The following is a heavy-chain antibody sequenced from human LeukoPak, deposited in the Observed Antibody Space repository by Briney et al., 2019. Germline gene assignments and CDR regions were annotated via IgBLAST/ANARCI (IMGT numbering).Heavy chain of an antibody. V-gene: IGHV4-39*01. CDR1: GGSIFIGSYY. CDR2: VDYSGST. CDR3: ARHRGGWDAFDI. J-gene: IGHJ3*02. Sequence: SETLSLTCTVSGGSIFIGSYYWGWIRQPPGKGLEWIGSVDYSGSTYYSPSLKSRVTVSVDTSKNQFSLKLSSVTAADTAAYYCARHRGGWDAFDIWGQGTVVPVSS.